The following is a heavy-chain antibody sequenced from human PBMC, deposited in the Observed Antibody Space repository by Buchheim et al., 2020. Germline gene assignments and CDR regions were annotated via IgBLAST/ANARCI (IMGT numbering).Heavy chain of an antibody. D-gene: IGHD2-15*01. V-gene: IGHV4-31*03. CDR2: IYYSGST. Sequence: QVQLQESGPGLVKPSQTLSLTCTVSGGSISSGGYYWSWIRPHPGKGLEWIGYIYYSGSTYYNPSLKSRVTISVDTSKNQFSLKLSSVTAADTAVYYCARVDCSGGSCYYQYYYYGMDVWGQGTT. CDR3: ARVDCSGGSCYYQYYYYGMDV. CDR1: GGSISSGGYY. J-gene: IGHJ6*02.